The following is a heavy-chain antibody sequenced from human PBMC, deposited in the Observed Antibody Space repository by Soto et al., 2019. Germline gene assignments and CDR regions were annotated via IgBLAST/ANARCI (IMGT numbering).Heavy chain of an antibody. V-gene: IGHV1-69*12. J-gene: IGHJ5*02. CDR1: GGSFSSYS. CDR3: VRVGVLKPFDP. D-gene: IGHD3-16*01. CDR2: ISPMYGTT. Sequence: QVQLVQSGAEVKKPGSSVKVSCQTSGGSFSSYSIHWVRQAPGQGLEYMGSISPMYGTTNYARTYRGRVSFMADESTSTVYMELTNLKSHDTAVHSCVRVGVLKPFDPLGQGTLVIVSS.